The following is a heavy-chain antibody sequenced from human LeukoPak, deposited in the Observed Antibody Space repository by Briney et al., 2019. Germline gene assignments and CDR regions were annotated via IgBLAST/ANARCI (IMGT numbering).Heavy chain of an antibody. CDR3: ARGGREDHN. D-gene: IGHD1-26*01. J-gene: IGHJ3*02. V-gene: IGHV1-69*01. CDR1: GGTFDSYV. CDR2: IIPIFGTA. Sequence: ASVKVSCKVSGGTFDSYVISWVRQAPGQGLEWMGGIIPIFGTANYAQKFQGRVTITADESTSTAYMELSSLRSEDTAVYYCARGGREDHNWGQGTMVTVSS.